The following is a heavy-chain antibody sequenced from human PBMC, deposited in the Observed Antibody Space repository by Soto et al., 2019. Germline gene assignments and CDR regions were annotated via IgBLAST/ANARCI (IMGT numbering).Heavy chain of an antibody. CDR2: ITYSGGSR. CDR1: GFTFSNYA. CDR3: AKKGYYDTSGYPIRYFDY. J-gene: IGHJ4*02. Sequence: GSLRLSCAASGFTFSNYAMAWVRQAPGKGLEWVSTITYSGGSRDYADSVKGRFTISRDNSKNTLYLQMNSLRAEGTAVYYCAKKGYYDTSGYPIRYFDYWGQGTLVTVSS. D-gene: IGHD3-22*01. V-gene: IGHV3-23*01.